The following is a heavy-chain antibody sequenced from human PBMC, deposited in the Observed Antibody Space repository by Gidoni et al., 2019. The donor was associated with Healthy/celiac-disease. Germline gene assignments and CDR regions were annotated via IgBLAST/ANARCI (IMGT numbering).Heavy chain of an antibody. Sequence: QVQLVESGGGVVQPGRSLRLSCAASGFTFSSYGLHWVRQAPGKGLEWVAVIWYDGSNKYYADSVKGRFTISRDNSKNTLYLQMNSLRAEDTAVYYCARDMYSSGPLYYYYGMDVWGQGTTVTVSS. D-gene: IGHD6-19*01. CDR1: GFTFSSYG. J-gene: IGHJ6*02. V-gene: IGHV3-33*01. CDR3: ARDMYSSGPLYYYYGMDV. CDR2: IWYDGSNK.